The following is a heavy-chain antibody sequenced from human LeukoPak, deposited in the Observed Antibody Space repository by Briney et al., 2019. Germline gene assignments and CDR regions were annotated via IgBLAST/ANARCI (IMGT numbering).Heavy chain of an antibody. CDR3: ARGLWFGELLTDYYYLDV. Sequence: SVKVSCKASGGTFSSYAISWVRQAPGQGLEWMGGIIPIFGTANYAQKFQGRVTITADESTSTAYMELSSLRSEDTAVYYCARGLWFGELLTDYYYLDVWGKGTTVTVSS. D-gene: IGHD3-10*01. CDR1: GGTFSSYA. V-gene: IGHV1-69*13. J-gene: IGHJ6*03. CDR2: IIPIFGTA.